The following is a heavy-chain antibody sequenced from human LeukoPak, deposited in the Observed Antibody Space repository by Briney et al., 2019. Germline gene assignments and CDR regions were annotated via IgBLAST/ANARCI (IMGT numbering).Heavy chain of an antibody. CDR1: GGSFSGYY. CDR2: INHSGST. V-gene: IGHV4-34*01. CDR3: ARRGYYYDSSGYYPTALYNWFDP. Sequence: SETLSLTCAVYGGSFSGYYWSWIRQPPGKGLEWIGEINHSGSTNYNPSLKSRVTISVDTSKNQFSLKLSSVTAADTAVYYCARRGYYYDSSGYYPTALYNWFDPRGEGTLVTVSS. D-gene: IGHD3-22*01. J-gene: IGHJ5*02.